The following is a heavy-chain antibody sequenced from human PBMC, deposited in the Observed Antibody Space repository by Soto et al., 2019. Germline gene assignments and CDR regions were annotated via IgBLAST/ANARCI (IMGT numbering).Heavy chain of an antibody. CDR3: ARRCPNHVCFDY. D-gene: IGHD2-8*01. Sequence: PGGSLRLSCAASGFTFGSFWMSWVRQAPGKGLEWVANIKQDGSEKYYVDSVRGRFTFSRDNPKNSLYLQMNSLRAEDTAVYYCARRCPNHVCFDYSAQGTLVPVSS. CDR2: IKQDGSEK. CDR1: GFTFGSFW. J-gene: IGHJ4*02. V-gene: IGHV3-7*01.